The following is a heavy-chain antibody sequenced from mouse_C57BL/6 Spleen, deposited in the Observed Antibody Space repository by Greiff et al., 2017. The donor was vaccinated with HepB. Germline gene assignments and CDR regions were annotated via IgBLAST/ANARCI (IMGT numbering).Heavy chain of an antibody. CDR2: IWSGGST. D-gene: IGHD2-5*01. J-gene: IGHJ4*01. Sequence: VQLKESGPGLVQPSQSLSITCTVSGFSLTSYGVHWVRQSPGKGLEWLGVIWSGGSTDYNAAFISRMSISKDNSKSQVFFKMNSLQADDTAIYYCARKNYSNQGAMDYWGQGTSVTVSS. V-gene: IGHV2-2*01. CDR1: GFSLTSYG. CDR3: ARKNYSNQGAMDY.